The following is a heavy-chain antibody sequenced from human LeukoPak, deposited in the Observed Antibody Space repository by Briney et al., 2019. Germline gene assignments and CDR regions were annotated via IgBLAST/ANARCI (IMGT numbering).Heavy chain of an antibody. CDR3: AREAPTVTLLAFDI. J-gene: IGHJ3*02. Sequence: PSETLSLTCTVSGGSISSYYWSCIRQPAGKGLEWIGRIYTSGSTNYNPSLKSRVTMSVDTSKNQFSLKLSSVTAADTAVYYCAREAPTVTLLAFDIWGQGTMVTVSS. CDR1: GGSISSYY. D-gene: IGHD4-17*01. CDR2: IYTSGST. V-gene: IGHV4-4*07.